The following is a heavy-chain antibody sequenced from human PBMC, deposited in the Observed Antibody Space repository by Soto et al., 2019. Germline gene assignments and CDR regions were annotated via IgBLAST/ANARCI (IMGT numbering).Heavy chain of an antibody. CDR3: AKDFRTIFGVVSAFDM. J-gene: IGHJ3*02. Sequence: EVQLVESGGGLVQPGRSLRLSCAASGFTFDDYAMHWVRQAPGKGLEWVSGISWSSGSIVYADSVKGRFTISRDKAKNSLYLQMNGLRAEDTALYYCAKDFRTIFGVVSAFDMWGQGTMVTVSS. CDR2: ISWSSGSI. V-gene: IGHV3-9*01. CDR1: GFTFDDYA. D-gene: IGHD3-3*01.